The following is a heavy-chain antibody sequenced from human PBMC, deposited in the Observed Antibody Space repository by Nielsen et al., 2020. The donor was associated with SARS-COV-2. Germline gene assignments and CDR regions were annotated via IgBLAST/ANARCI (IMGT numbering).Heavy chain of an antibody. D-gene: IGHD3-22*01. V-gene: IGHV4-59*01. Sequence: GSLRLSCTVSGGSISSYYWSWIRQPPGKGLEWIGYIYYSGSTNYNPSLKSRVTISVDTSKNQFSLKLSSVTAADTAVYYCARAGAGYYDRWGQGTLVTVSS. CDR1: GGSISSYY. J-gene: IGHJ4*02. CDR2: IYYSGST. CDR3: ARAGAGYYDR.